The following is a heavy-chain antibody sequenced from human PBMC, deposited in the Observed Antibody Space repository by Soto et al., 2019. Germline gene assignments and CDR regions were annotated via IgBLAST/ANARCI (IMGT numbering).Heavy chain of an antibody. D-gene: IGHD2-15*01. J-gene: IGHJ4*02. Sequence: WGFLRLSSTAPWFTLCKYAMSWVRQAPGKGLEWVSTFSSSGGGTYYADSVKGRFTISRDNSKNTLYLQMNSLRAEDTAVYYCTKANRYCSGANCFTFDYWGLGTLVTVSS. V-gene: IGHV3-23*01. CDR3: TKANRYCSGANCFTFDY. CDR2: FSSSGGGT. CDR1: WFTLCKYA.